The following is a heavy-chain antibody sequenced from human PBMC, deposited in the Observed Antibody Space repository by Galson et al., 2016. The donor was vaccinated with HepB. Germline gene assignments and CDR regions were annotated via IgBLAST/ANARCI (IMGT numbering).Heavy chain of an antibody. CDR3: ARWDAGTTGDYYYYGMDV. CDR2: IIPFFGTP. Sequence: SVKVSCKASGDNFMNYAISWVRQAPGQRLEWMGGIIPFFGTPDYPQKFEGRVTITADESTSTAYMELRSLGSEDTAVYYCARWDAGTTGDYYYYGMDVWGQGTTVTVSS. J-gene: IGHJ6*02. CDR1: GDNFMNYA. V-gene: IGHV1-69*13. D-gene: IGHD1-1*01.